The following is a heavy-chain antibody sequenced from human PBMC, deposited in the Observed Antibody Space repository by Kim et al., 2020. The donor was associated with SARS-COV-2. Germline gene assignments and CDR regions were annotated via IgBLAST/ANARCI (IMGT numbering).Heavy chain of an antibody. Sequence: GGSLRLSCAASGFTVSSNYMSWVRQAPGKGLEWVSVIYSGGRTYYADSVKGRFTISRDNSKNTLYLQMNSLRAEDTAVYYCASSYSSVSPNWFDPWGQGTLVTVSS. CDR1: GFTVSSNY. CDR2: IYSGGRT. J-gene: IGHJ5*02. D-gene: IGHD5-18*01. V-gene: IGHV3-66*01. CDR3: ASSYSSVSPNWFDP.